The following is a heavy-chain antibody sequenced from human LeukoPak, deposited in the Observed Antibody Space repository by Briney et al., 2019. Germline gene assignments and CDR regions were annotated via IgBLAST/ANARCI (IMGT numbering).Heavy chain of an antibody. CDR2: ISGSGGNT. D-gene: IGHD3-22*01. CDR1: AFPFNKAL. CDR3: AKDRTTMTNYFDY. Sequence: GSLRPPCAAPAFPFNKALMSWVRPGPGKGLEWVSAISGSGGNTYYADSVKGRLTISRDNSKNTLYLQMNSLRAEDTAVYYCAKDRTTMTNYFDYWGQGTLVTVSS. J-gene: IGHJ4*02. V-gene: IGHV3-23*01.